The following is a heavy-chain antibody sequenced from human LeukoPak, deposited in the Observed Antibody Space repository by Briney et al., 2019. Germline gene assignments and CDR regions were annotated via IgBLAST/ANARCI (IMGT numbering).Heavy chain of an antibody. CDR1: GFTFSSYS. CDR3: AREPRGYCSGGSCTPGPNWFDP. D-gene: IGHD2-15*01. J-gene: IGHJ5*02. CDR2: ISSSSYI. V-gene: IGHV3-21*01. Sequence: GGSLRLSCAASGFTFSSYSMNWVRQAPGKGLECVSSISSSSYIYYADSVKGRFTISRDNAKNSLYLQMNSLRAEDTAVYYCAREPRGYCSGGSCTPGPNWFDPWGQGTLVTVSS.